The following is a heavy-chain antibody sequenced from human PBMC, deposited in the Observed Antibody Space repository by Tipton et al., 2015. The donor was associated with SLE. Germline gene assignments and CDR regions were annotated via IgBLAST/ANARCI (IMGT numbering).Heavy chain of an antibody. CDR3: ARGYSGYDRDY. CDR2: INHSGST. V-gene: IGHV4-34*01. Sequence: LRLSCAVYGGSFSGYYWSWIRQPPGKGLEWIGEINHSGSTNYNPSIKSRVTISVDTSKNWFSLKLSSVTAADTAVYYCARGYSGYDRDYWGQGTLVTVSS. J-gene: IGHJ4*02. D-gene: IGHD5-12*01. CDR1: GGSFSGYY.